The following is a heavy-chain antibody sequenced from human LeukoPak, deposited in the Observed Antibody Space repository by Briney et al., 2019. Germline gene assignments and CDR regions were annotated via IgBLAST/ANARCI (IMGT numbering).Heavy chain of an antibody. CDR3: ASVLGDY. D-gene: IGHD3-16*01. V-gene: IGHV3-21*03. CDR1: GFTLSSYS. Sequence: GGSLILSCGASGFTLSSYSRTRVRQAPGKGLEWVSSISSSRNYVYYADSVRGRFTISRDNAKNSLFLQMNSLRADDTAVYSCASVLGDYWGRGTLVTVSS. J-gene: IGHJ4*02. CDR2: ISSSRNYV.